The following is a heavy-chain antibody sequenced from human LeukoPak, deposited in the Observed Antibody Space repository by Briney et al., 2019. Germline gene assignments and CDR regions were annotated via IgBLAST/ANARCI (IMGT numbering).Heavy chain of an antibody. V-gene: IGHV4-34*01. J-gene: IGHJ5*02. Sequence: KASETLSLTCAVYGGSFSGYYWSWIRQPPGKGLEWIGEINHSGSTNYNPSLKSRVTISVDTSKNQFSLKLSSVTAADTAVYYCAGRYYYGSGTLDPWGQGTLVTVSS. CDR2: INHSGST. CDR3: AGRYYYGSGTLDP. CDR1: GGSFSGYY. D-gene: IGHD3-10*01.